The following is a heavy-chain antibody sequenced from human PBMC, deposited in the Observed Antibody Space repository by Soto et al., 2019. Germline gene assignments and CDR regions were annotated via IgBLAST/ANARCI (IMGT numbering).Heavy chain of an antibody. Sequence: GGSLRLSCAASGFTFSSYSMNWVRQAPGKGLEWVSYISSSSSTIYYADSVKGRFTISRDNAKNSLYLQMNSLRDEDTAVYYCARDQSRSSHDHYYYYYGMDVWGQGTTVTVSS. D-gene: IGHD6-19*01. V-gene: IGHV3-48*02. CDR1: GFTFSSYS. CDR2: ISSSSSTI. J-gene: IGHJ6*02. CDR3: ARDQSRSSHDHYYYYYGMDV.